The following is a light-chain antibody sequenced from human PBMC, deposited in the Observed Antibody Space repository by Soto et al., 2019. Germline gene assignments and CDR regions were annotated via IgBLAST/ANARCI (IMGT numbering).Light chain of an antibody. CDR3: QQSYSTPPLT. V-gene: IGKV3-15*01. CDR1: QTVASN. CDR2: GAS. J-gene: IGKJ4*01. Sequence: EIVMTQSPASLSVSPGDGATLSCRASQTVASNLAWYQQKPGQGPRLLIHGASTRAAGVPARFSGSGSGTDFTLTISSLQPEDFATYYCQQSYSTPPLTFGGGTKVEIK.